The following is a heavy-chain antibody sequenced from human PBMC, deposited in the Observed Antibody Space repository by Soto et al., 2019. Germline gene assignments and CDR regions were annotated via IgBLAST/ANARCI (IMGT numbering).Heavy chain of an antibody. J-gene: IGHJ4*02. Sequence: EVQLVESGGGLVKPGGSLRLACAASGFTFSGHTINWVRQAPGKGLEWVSSVSSSSSYIYYADSVKGRFTVSGDNAEKSRYLQMNSLRAEDPAMYYCARCMGFDGSGYAFFDSWGQGTLVTVSS. V-gene: IGHV3-21*01. CDR3: ARCMGFDGSGYAFFDS. D-gene: IGHD3-10*01. CDR2: VSSSSSYI. CDR1: GFTFSGHT.